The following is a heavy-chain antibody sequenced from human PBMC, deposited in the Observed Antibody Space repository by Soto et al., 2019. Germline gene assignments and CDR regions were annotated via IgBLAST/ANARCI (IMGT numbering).Heavy chain of an antibody. CDR1: GGTFSSYA. Sequence: QVQLVQSGAEVKKPGSSVKVSCKASGGTFSSYAISWVRQAPGQGLEWMGGIIPIFGTANYAQKFQGRVPITADESTTTASMDRSSLRSEDTAVYYCASPPTTGNSYYYGMDVWGQGTTVTVSS. CDR2: IIPIFGTA. V-gene: IGHV1-69*12. D-gene: IGHD4-17*01. CDR3: ASPPTTGNSYYYGMDV. J-gene: IGHJ6*02.